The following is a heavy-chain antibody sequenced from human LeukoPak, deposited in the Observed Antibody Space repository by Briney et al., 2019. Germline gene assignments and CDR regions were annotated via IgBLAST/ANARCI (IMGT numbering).Heavy chain of an antibody. CDR3: ARHGDYGDYGGVGWFDP. V-gene: IGHV4-39*01. CDR2: IYYSGST. CDR1: GGSISSSSYY. Sequence: PSETLSLTCTVSGGSISSSSYYWGWIRQPPGTGLEWIGSIYYSGSTYYNPSLKSRVTISVDTSKNQFSLKLSSVTAADTAVYYCARHGDYGDYGGVGWFDPWGQGTLVTVSS. D-gene: IGHD4-17*01. J-gene: IGHJ5*02.